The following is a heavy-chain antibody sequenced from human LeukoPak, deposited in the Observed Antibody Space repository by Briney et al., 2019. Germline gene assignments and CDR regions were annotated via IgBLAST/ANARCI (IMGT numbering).Heavy chain of an antibody. CDR1: EFVFSNHA. Sequence: GGSLRLSCVASEFVFSNHAMIWVRQAPGKGLEWISSITSDSSNIFYANSVRGRFTISRDNANNALHLQMNSLRAEDTAVYYYARVFWETVNTGYYSDFWGPGTLVTVSS. J-gene: IGHJ4*02. V-gene: IGHV3-21*01. CDR3: ARVFWETVNTGYYSDF. D-gene: IGHD3-22*01. CDR2: ITSDSSNI.